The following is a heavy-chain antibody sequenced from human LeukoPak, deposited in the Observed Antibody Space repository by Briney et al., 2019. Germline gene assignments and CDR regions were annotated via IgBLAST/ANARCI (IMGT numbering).Heavy chain of an antibody. CDR3: ARETTVTGYYYYYMDV. Sequence: ASVKVSCKASGYTFTGYFMHWVRQAPGQGLEWMGWINPNSGGTNYAQEFQGRVTMTRDTSISTAYMELSRLRSDDTAVYYCARETTVTGYYYYYMDVWGKGTTVTVSS. D-gene: IGHD4-17*01. V-gene: IGHV1-2*02. CDR2: INPNSGGT. CDR1: GYTFTGYF. J-gene: IGHJ6*03.